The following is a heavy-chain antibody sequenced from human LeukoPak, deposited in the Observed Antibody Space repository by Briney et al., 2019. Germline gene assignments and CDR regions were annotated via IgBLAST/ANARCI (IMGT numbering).Heavy chain of an antibody. CDR1: GFTFTNYG. Sequence: GGSLRLSCAASGFTFTNYGMHWVRQAPGKGLEWVAVIRYDGSNKYYADSVKGRFTISRDNSKNALYLQMNSLRAEDTAVYYCATLTGTARVFDYWGQGTLVTVSS. D-gene: IGHD1-7*01. J-gene: IGHJ4*02. CDR3: ATLTGTARVFDY. CDR2: IRYDGSNK. V-gene: IGHV3-30*02.